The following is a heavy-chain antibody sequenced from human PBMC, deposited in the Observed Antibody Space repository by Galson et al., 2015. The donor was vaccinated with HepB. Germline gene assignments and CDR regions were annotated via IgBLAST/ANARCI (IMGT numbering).Heavy chain of an antibody. CDR1: GYTFTSYY. V-gene: IGHV1-46*03. D-gene: IGHD3-9*01. CDR3: ARTLTPKHYDILAGYPDAFDI. Sequence: SVKVSCKASGYTFTSYYMHWVRQAPGQGLEWMGIINPSGGSTSYAQKFQGRVTMTRDTSTSTVYMELSSLRSEDTAVYYCARTLTPKHYDILAGYPDAFDIWGQGTMVTVSS. CDR2: INPSGGST. J-gene: IGHJ3*02.